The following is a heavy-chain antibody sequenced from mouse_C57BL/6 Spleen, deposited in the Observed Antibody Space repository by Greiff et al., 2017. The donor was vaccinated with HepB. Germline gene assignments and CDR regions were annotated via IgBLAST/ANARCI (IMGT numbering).Heavy chain of an antibody. CDR2: IWRGGST. Sequence: QVQLKESGPGLVQPSQSLSITCTVSGFSLTSYGVHWVRQSPGKGLEWLGVIWRGGSTDYNAAFMSRLSITKDNSKSQVFFKMNSLQADDTAIYYCAIPYYGNYVGGAMDYWGQGTSVTVSS. CDR3: AIPYYGNYVGGAMDY. J-gene: IGHJ4*01. V-gene: IGHV2-5*01. CDR1: GFSLTSYG. D-gene: IGHD2-10*01.